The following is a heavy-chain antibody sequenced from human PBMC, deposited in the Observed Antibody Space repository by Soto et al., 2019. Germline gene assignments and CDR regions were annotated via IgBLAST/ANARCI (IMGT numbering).Heavy chain of an antibody. CDR1: GASVSSGSYY. CDR3: ARDFFSGWYDYYGMDV. J-gene: IGHJ6*02. CDR2: IYYSGST. D-gene: IGHD6-19*01. Sequence: PETLSLTCTVSGASVSSGSYYWSWIRQPPGKGLEWIGYIYYSGSTNYNPSLKSRVTISEDTSKNQFSLKLSSVTAADTAVYYCARDFFSGWYDYYGMDVWGQGTTVTVSS. V-gene: IGHV4-61*01.